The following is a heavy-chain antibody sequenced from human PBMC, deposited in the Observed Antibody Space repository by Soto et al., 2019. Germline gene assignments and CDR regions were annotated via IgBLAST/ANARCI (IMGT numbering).Heavy chain of an antibody. CDR3: ARYDCSSTSCTFDY. J-gene: IGHJ4*02. CDR1: GGSVSSGSYY. CDR2: IYYSGST. V-gene: IGHV4-61*01. Sequence: SETLSLTCTVSGGSVSSGSYYWSWIRQPPGKGLEWIGYIYYSGSTNYNPSLKSRVTISVDTSKNQFSLKLSSVTAADTAVYYCARYDCSSTSCTFDYWGQGTLVTVSS. D-gene: IGHD2-2*01.